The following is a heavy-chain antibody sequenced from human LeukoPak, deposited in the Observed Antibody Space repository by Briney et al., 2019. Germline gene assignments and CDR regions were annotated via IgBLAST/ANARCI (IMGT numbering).Heavy chain of an antibody. V-gene: IGHV4-59*01. CDR2: IYYSGAT. CDR3: ARAEYSSGWYPDY. D-gene: IGHD6-19*01. J-gene: IGHJ4*02. CDR1: GGSISSYY. Sequence: PSETLSLTCTVSGGSISSYYWSWIRQPPGKGLEWIGYIYYSGATSYNPSLRSRLTISLDTSKNYFSLKLSSVTAADTAVYYCARAEYSSGWYPDYWGQGTLVTVSS.